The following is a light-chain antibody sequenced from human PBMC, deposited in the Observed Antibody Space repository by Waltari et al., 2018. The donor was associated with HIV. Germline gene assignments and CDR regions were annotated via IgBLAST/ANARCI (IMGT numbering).Light chain of an antibody. CDR1: RTDAGGYNY. CDR3: SSYTSSTYVV. J-gene: IGLJ2*01. V-gene: IGLV2-14*03. CDR2: DVS. Sequence: QSALTQPASVSGSPGKSITISCTGTRTDAGGYNYVSWYQQPPGKVPKLMINDVSNRPSGVSYRFSGSKSGNTASLTISGLQAEDEADYYCSSYTSSTYVVFGGGTKLTVL.